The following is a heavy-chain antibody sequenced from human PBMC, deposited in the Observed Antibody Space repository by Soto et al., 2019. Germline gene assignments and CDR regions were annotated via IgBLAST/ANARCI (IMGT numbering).Heavy chain of an antibody. V-gene: IGHV3-23*01. CDR1: GFTFSNYA. CDR2: ISGSGGST. CDR3: AKVPVGATGRFDY. J-gene: IGHJ4*02. D-gene: IGHD1-26*01. Sequence: PGGSLRLSCAGSGFTFSNYAMSWVRQAPGKGLAWVSAISGSGGSTYYADSVKGRFTISRDNSKNTLYLQMNGLRAEDTALYYCAKVPVGATGRFDYWGQGTLVTVSS.